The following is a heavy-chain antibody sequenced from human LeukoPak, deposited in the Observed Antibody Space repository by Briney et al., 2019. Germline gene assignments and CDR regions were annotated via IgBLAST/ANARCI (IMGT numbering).Heavy chain of an antibody. V-gene: IGHV4-4*07. Sequence: SETLSLTCTVSGGSISSYYWSWIRQPAGKGLEWIGRIYTSGSTNYNPSLKSRVTMSVDTSKNQFSLKLSSVTAADTAVYYCAREGGIAAAPRAFDIWGQGTMVTVSS. CDR2: IYTSGST. D-gene: IGHD6-13*01. CDR3: AREGGIAAAPRAFDI. J-gene: IGHJ3*02. CDR1: GGSISSYY.